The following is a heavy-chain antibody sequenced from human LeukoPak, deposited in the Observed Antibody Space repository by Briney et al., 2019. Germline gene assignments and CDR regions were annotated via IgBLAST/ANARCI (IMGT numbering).Heavy chain of an antibody. CDR1: GFTFDDYA. J-gene: IGHJ4*02. CDR2: INWDGTKT. CDR3: AKDFANAIAVAGATDY. Sequence: GGSLRLSCVASGFTFDDYAMHWVRQTPGKGLEWVSLINWDGTKTYYADSVKGRFIISRDNNKNSLYLQMKSLRVEDTAMYYCAKDFANAIAVAGATDYWGQGTLVTVSS. D-gene: IGHD6-19*01. V-gene: IGHV3-43D*03.